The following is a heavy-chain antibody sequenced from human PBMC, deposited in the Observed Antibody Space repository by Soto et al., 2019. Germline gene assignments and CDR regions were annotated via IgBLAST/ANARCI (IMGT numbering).Heavy chain of an antibody. D-gene: IGHD2-15*01. CDR3: ARDGCSGSNCLNWFDP. Sequence: GGSLRLSCAASGFTFSSYSMNWVRQAPGKGLEWVSYISSSSTTKYYADSVKGRFTISRYNAKNSLYLQMNSLRAEDTAVYYFARDGCSGSNCLNWFDPWGQGTLVTVSS. CDR2: ISSSSTTK. CDR1: GFTFSSYS. V-gene: IGHV3-48*01. J-gene: IGHJ5*02.